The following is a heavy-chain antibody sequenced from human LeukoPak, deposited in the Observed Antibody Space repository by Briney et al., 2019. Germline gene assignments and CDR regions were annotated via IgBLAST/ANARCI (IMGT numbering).Heavy chain of an antibody. D-gene: IGHD2-8*01. CDR2: IYSGGST. J-gene: IGHJ4*02. CDR3: AKDRIVLTVYAFDS. Sequence: GGSLRLSCAASGFTVSTYYMTWVRQAPGKGLECVSVIYSGGSTYYADSVKGRFTVSRDNSKNTVYLQLNSLRAEDTAVYFCAKDRIVLTVYAFDSWGQGNLVTVSS. V-gene: IGHV3-53*01. CDR1: GFTVSTYY.